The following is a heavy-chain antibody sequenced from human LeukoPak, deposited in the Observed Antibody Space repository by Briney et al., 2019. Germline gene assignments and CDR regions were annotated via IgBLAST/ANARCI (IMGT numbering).Heavy chain of an antibody. Sequence: GGSLRLSCAASGFAFSSYAMNWVRQAPGKGLEWLSGIGATGGSTFYADSVKGRFTISRDNSKNTLYLQMNSLRAEDTAFYYCAKDRSVVVPAAADYWGQEPWSPSPQ. J-gene: IGHJ4*01. V-gene: IGHV3-23*01. CDR3: AKDRSVVVPAAADY. CDR2: IGATGGST. D-gene: IGHD2-2*01. CDR1: GFAFSSYA.